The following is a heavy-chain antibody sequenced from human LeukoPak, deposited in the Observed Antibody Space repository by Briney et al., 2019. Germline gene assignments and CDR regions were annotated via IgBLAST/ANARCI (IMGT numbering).Heavy chain of an antibody. CDR3: AKDRLRYFDWFRLDP. V-gene: IGHV3-23*01. J-gene: IGHJ5*02. D-gene: IGHD3-9*01. Sequence: GGSLRLSCAASGFTFSSYAMSWVRQAPGEGLEWVSAISGSGGSTYYADSVKGRFTISRDNSKNTLYLQMNSLRAEDTAVYYCAKDRLRYFDWFRLDPWGQGTLVTVSS. CDR2: ISGSGGST. CDR1: GFTFSSYA.